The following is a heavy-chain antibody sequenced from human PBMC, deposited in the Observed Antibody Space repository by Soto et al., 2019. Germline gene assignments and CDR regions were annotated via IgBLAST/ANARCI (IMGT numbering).Heavy chain of an antibody. J-gene: IGHJ4*02. Sequence: GGSLRLSCAAPAFTFSDYAMHWVRQAPGKGLEWVAVISYDGSNKYYADSVKGRFTISRDNSKNTLYLQMNSLRAEDTAVYYCARDRHYYDSSGSFDYWGQGT. CDR2: ISYDGSNK. CDR1: AFTFSDYA. V-gene: IGHV3-30-3*01. D-gene: IGHD3-22*01. CDR3: ARDRHYYDSSGSFDY.